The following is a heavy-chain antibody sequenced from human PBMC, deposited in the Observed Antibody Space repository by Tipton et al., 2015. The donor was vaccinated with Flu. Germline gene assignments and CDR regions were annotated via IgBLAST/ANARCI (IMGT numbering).Heavy chain of an antibody. V-gene: IGHV4-59*01. D-gene: IGHD3-3*01. J-gene: IGHJ4*02. CDR1: GDSISTFY. Sequence: TLSLTCTVSGDSISTFYWGWIRQAPGKGLEWVGYFFYGETTKYSPSLKSRATISIDTSKNHFSLILNSVTAADTAVYYCAKASGVLEWRSWTFDSWGKGTLVTVSS. CDR3: AKASGVLEWRSWTFDS. CDR2: FFYGETT.